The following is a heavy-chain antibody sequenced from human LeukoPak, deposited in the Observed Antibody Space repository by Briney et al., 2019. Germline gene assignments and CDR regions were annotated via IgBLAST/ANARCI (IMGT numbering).Heavy chain of an antibody. CDR2: IKQNGSEK. V-gene: IGHV3-7*01. D-gene: IGHD1-26*01. CDR1: GFTFSSYW. J-gene: IGHJ6*03. CDR3: ARAQSGSYYWYYYYYMDV. Sequence: PGGSLRLSCAASGFTFSSYWMSWVRQAPGKGLGWVANIKQNGSEKYYVDSVKGRFTISRDNAKNSLYLQMNSLRAEDTAVYYCARAQSGSYYWYYYYYMDVWGKGTTVTVSS.